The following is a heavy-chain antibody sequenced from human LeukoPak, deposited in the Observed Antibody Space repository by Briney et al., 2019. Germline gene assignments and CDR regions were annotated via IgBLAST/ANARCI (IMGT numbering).Heavy chain of an antibody. V-gene: IGHV4-39*01. CDR3: ARLRTMPPNY. D-gene: IGHD2-2*01. CDR2: IYYSGST. CDR1: GGSISSSSYY. Sequence: SETLSLTCTVSGGSISSSSYYWGWIRQPPGKGLEWIGSIYYSGSTYYNPSLESRVTISVDTSKNQFSLKLSSVTAADTAVYYCARLRTMPPNYWGQGTLVTVSS. J-gene: IGHJ4*02.